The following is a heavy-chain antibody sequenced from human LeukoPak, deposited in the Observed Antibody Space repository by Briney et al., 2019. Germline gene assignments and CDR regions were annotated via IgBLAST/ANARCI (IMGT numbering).Heavy chain of an antibody. V-gene: IGHV3-21*04. Sequence: GGSLRLSCAASGFTFSSYTMNWVRQAPGKGLEWVSSISTSSSYIYFADSVKGRFTISRDNAKNSLYLQMNSLRAEDMALYYCAKSKTVTTEFDHWGQGTLVTVSS. CDR3: AKSKTVTTEFDH. D-gene: IGHD4-17*01. J-gene: IGHJ4*02. CDR1: GFTFSSYT. CDR2: ISTSSSYI.